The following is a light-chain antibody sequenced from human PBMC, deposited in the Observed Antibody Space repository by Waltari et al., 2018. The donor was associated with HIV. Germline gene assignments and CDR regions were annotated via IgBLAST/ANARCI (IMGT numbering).Light chain of an antibody. CDR1: QSVSSY. Sequence: EIVLTQSPATLSLSPGERATLSCRASQSVSSYLAWYQQKPGQAPRLLIYDAYNRDTGIPARFSGSGSGTDFTLTIRSLEPEDFAVYYCQQRSTWPRALTFGGGTKVQIK. V-gene: IGKV3-11*01. CDR2: DAY. J-gene: IGKJ4*01. CDR3: QQRSTWPRALT.